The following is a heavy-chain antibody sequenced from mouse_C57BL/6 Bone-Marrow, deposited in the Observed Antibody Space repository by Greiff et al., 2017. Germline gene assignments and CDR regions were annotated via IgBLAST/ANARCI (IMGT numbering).Heavy chain of an antibody. D-gene: IGHD1-1*01. Sequence: EVMLVESGGDLVKPGGSLKLSCAASGFTFSSYGMSWVRQTPDKRLEWVATISSGGSYTYYPDSVKGRFTISRDNAKHTLYLQMSSLKSEDTAMYYCARQYYGSSYSYWYFDVWGTGTTVTVAS. CDR1: GFTFSSYG. J-gene: IGHJ1*03. V-gene: IGHV5-6*01. CDR3: ARQYYGSSYSYWYFDV. CDR2: ISSGGSYT.